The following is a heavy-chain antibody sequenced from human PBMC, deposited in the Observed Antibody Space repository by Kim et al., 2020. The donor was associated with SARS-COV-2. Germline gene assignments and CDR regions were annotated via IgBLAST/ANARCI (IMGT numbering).Heavy chain of an antibody. CDR2: ISHDGNKK. V-gene: IGHV3-30*03. Sequence: GGSLRLSCVGSGFTFSSYGIHWVRQGPGKGLEWVSEISHDGNKKYYADSVKGRFTISRDNSKNTMYLQMNSLRAEDTAVYYCARGGYYDFWSGYYLWGQGTLVTVSS. D-gene: IGHD3-3*01. CDR3: ARGGYYDFWSGYYL. J-gene: IGHJ4*02. CDR1: GFTFSSYG.